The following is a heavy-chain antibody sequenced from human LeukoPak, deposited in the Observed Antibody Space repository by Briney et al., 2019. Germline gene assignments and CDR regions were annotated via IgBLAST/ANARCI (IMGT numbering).Heavy chain of an antibody. CDR2: IYSGGST. V-gene: IGHV3-53*01. J-gene: IGHJ5*02. Sequence: GGSLRLSCAASGFTVSSNYMSWVRQAPGKGLEWVSVIYSGGSTYYADSVKGRFTISRDNSKNTLYLQMNSLRAEDTAVYYCAKDTFLIVVVPAAIGWFDPWGQGTLVTVSS. D-gene: IGHD2-2*01. CDR3: AKDTFLIVVVPAAIGWFDP. CDR1: GFTVSSNY.